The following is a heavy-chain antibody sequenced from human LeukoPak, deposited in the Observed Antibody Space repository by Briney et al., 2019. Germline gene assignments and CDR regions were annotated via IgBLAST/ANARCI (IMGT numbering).Heavy chain of an antibody. J-gene: IGHJ4*02. V-gene: IGHV4-61*08. CDR3: GRASYSSGWFGNTGGIDY. Sequence: SETLSLTCTVSGASVSSGGYYWSWIRQPPGKGLEWIGYIYYSGSTNYNPSLKSRVTISIDMSKNLFSLRLSSVTAADTAVYYCGRASYSSGWFGNTGGIDYWGQGTLVTVSS. CDR1: GASVSSGGYY. D-gene: IGHD6-19*01. CDR2: IYYSGST.